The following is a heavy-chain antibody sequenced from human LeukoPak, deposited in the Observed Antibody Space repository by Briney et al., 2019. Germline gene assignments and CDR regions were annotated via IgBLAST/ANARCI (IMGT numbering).Heavy chain of an antibody. J-gene: IGHJ4*02. CDR2: ISYSGST. CDR3: AREDGVYEFDY. Sequence: SQTLSLTCTVSGGSISSSTYYWGWIRQPPGKGLEWIGTISYSGSTYHNPSLKSRVTISVDTSKNQFSLRLSSVTAADTAVYYCAREDGVYEFDYWGQGTLVTVSS. D-gene: IGHD5/OR15-5a*01. CDR1: GGSISSSTYY. V-gene: IGHV4-39*07.